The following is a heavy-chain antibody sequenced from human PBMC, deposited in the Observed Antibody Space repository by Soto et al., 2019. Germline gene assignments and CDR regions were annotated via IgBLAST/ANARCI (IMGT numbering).Heavy chain of an antibody. CDR2: INWNGGST. CDR3: ARNLGYCSSTSCSTQSYYYYYGMDV. Sequence: GGSLRLSCAASGFAFDDYVMSWVRQAPGKGLEWVSGINWNGGSTGYADSVKGRFTISRDNAKNSLYLQMNSLRAEDTALYYWARNLGYCSSTSCSTQSYYYYYGMDVWGQGTTVTVSS. V-gene: IGHV3-20*04. CDR1: GFAFDDYV. D-gene: IGHD2-2*01. J-gene: IGHJ6*02.